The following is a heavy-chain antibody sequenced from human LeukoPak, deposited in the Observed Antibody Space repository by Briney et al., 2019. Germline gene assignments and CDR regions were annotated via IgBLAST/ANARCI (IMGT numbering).Heavy chain of an antibody. CDR2: ISGSGGST. V-gene: IGHV3-23*01. CDR3: AKDLDYYYMDV. CDR1: GFTFSNSG. Sequence: GGSLRLSCAASGFTFSNSGMSWVRQAPGKGLEWVSAISGSGGSTYYADSVKGRFTISRDNSKNTLYLQMNSLRAEDTTVYYCAKDLDYYYMDVWGKGTTVTVSS. J-gene: IGHJ6*03.